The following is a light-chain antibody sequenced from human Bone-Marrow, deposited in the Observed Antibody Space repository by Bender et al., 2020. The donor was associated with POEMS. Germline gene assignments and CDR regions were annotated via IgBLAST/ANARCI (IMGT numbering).Light chain of an antibody. Sequence: QSVVTQPPSLSEAPRQRVTISCSGGSSNIGRSGVNWYQQLPGTAPKLGIYSNNQRPSGVPDRFSGSKSGTSASLAISGLQSEDEAYYYCAAWDDSLNGVFGGGTKLTVL. J-gene: IGLJ3*02. V-gene: IGLV1-44*01. CDR2: SNN. CDR3: AAWDDSLNGV. CDR1: SSNIGRSG.